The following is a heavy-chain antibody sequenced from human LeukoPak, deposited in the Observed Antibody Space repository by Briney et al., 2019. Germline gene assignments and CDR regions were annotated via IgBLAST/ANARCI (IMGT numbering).Heavy chain of an antibody. D-gene: IGHD5-18*01. J-gene: IGHJ4*02. Sequence: PGGSLRLSCAASGFTVSSYWMSWVRQAPGKGLEWVANIKQDGSEKYYVDSVKGRFTISRDNAKNSLYLQMNSLRAEDTAVYYCASAGGYSYGGWSYYFDYWGQGTLVTVSS. CDR3: ASAGGYSYGGWSYYFDY. CDR2: IKQDGSEK. CDR1: GFTVSSYW. V-gene: IGHV3-7*01.